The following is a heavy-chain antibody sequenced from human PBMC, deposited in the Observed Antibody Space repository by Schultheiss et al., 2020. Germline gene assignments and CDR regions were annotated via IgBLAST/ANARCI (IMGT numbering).Heavy chain of an antibody. V-gene: IGHV4-59*01. Sequence: SETLSLTCTVSGGSISSNYWSWIRQPPGKGLEWIGNIHHSGTTNYNPSLRGRVTISVDTSKNQFSLRLSAVTAADTAIYYCARSFNSGSYNYWGQGTLVTVSS. D-gene: IGHD1-26*01. CDR3: ARSFNSGSYNY. CDR1: GGSISSNY. CDR2: IHHSGTT. J-gene: IGHJ4*02.